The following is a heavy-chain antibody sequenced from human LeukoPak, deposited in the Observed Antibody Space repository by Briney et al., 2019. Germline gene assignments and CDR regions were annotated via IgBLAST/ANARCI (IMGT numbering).Heavy chain of an antibody. J-gene: IGHJ4*02. V-gene: IGHV4-4*07. Sequence: SESLSLTCTVSGGSISSYYWNWIRQPTGKGLEWIGRIYTSWNTNYSPSLKSRVTISVDKSKNQFSLKLSSVTAADTAVYYCAGTDTSGYDRFDYWGQGALVTVSS. CDR2: IYTSWNT. D-gene: IGHD3-22*01. CDR1: GGSISSYY. CDR3: AGTDTSGYDRFDY.